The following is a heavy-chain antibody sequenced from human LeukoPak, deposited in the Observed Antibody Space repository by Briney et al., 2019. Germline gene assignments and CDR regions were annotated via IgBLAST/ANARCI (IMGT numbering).Heavy chain of an antibody. V-gene: IGHV3-30*02. CDR2: IRYDGSNK. Sequence: PGGSLRLSCAASGFTFSSYGMHWVRQAPGKGLEWVAFIRYDGSNKYYADSVKGRFTISRDNSKNTLYLQMNSLRAEDTAVYYCARRNYDFWSASEHVYYFDYWGQGTLVTVSS. CDR3: ARRNYDFWSASEHVYYFDY. CDR1: GFTFSSYG. D-gene: IGHD3-3*01. J-gene: IGHJ4*02.